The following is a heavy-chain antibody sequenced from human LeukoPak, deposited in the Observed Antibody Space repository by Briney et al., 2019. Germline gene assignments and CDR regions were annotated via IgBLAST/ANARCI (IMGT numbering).Heavy chain of an antibody. V-gene: IGHV3-48*01. CDR1: GFTFSDYN. Sequence: GGSLRLSCAASGFTFSDYNMNWVRQVPGKGLESVSYMSRSGDIIYYADSVKGRSTISRDNSKNTLFLQMNSLRAEDTAVYYCARDPRNIDSGNPAGSGGYWGQGTLVTVSS. CDR2: MSRSGDII. D-gene: IGHD1-26*01. J-gene: IGHJ4*02. CDR3: ARDPRNIDSGNPAGSGGY.